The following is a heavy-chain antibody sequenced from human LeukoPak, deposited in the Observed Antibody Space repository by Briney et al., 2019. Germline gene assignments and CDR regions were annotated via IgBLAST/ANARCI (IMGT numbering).Heavy chain of an antibody. J-gene: IGHJ4*02. CDR1: GGSISSYY. Sequence: SETLSLTCTVSGGSISSYYWSWIRQPAGKGLEWIGRIYTSGSTNYNPSLKSRVTMSVDTSKNQFSLKLSSVPAADTAVYYCARLNYDILTGYWGYFDYWGQGTLVTVSS. D-gene: IGHD3-9*01. CDR3: ARLNYDILTGYWGYFDY. V-gene: IGHV4-4*07. CDR2: IYTSGST.